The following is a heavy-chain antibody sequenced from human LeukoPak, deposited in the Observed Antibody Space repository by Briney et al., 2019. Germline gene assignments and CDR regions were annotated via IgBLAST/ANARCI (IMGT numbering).Heavy chain of an antibody. Sequence: PGGSLTLSCAVAGFTFSNYAMSWVRQAPGEGLEWVSAISGGGNSTYYADSVKGRFTISRDNSKNTLFLQMNSLRAEDTAVYYCAKARAVVVVAATNYWGQGTLVTVSS. CDR3: AKARAVVVVAATNY. D-gene: IGHD2-15*01. CDR1: GFTFSNYA. J-gene: IGHJ4*02. V-gene: IGHV3-23*01. CDR2: ISGGGNST.